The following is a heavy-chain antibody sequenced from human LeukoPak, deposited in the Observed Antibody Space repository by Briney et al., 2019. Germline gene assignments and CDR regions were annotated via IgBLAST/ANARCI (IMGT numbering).Heavy chain of an antibody. CDR3: ARGDTSGYRY. CDR2: INHSGST. J-gene: IGHJ4*02. CDR1: GGSFSGYY. V-gene: IGHV4-34*01. D-gene: IGHD3-22*01. Sequence: SETLSLTCAVYGGSFSGYYWSWIRQPPGKGLEWIGEINHSGSTKYTPSLKSRVTISVDTSKNQFSLRLSSVTAADTAVYYCARGDTSGYRYWGQGILVIVSS.